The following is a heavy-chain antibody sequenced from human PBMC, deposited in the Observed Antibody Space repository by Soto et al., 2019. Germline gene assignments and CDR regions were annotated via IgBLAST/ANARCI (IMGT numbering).Heavy chain of an antibody. CDR2: ISYDGSNK. D-gene: IGHD3-10*01. CDR3: AKVLLWFGSSPDY. CDR1: GFTFCSYG. V-gene: IGHV3-30*18. J-gene: IGHJ4*02. Sequence: GGSLRLSCAASGFTFCSYGLHWVRQAPGKGLEWVAVISYDGSNKYYADSVKGRFTISRDNSKNTLYLQMNSLRAEDTAVYYCAKVLLWFGSSPDYWGQGTLVTVSS.